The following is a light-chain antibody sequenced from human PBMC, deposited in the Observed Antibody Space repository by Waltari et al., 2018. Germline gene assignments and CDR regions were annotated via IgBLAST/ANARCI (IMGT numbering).Light chain of an antibody. J-gene: IGKJ3*01. CDR2: AAS. Sequence: ELALTQSPGTLSFSPGERATLSCRASPTISSAYLAWYQQKPGQAPRLLIYAASNRATGIPDRFSGSESGTDFTLTISRLEPEDFAVYYCQQYGSSPLFTFGPGTKVDIK. CDR1: PTISSAY. CDR3: QQYGSSPLFT. V-gene: IGKV3-20*01.